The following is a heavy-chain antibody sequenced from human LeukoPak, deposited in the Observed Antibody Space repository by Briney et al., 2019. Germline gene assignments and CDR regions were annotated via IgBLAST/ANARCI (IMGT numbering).Heavy chain of an antibody. J-gene: IGHJ6*02. D-gene: IGHD3-16*02. CDR3: ARLGVWGSYREYYSQGMGV. Sequence: ASVKVSCKASGYTFTSYDINWVRQATGQGLEWMGWMNPNSGNTYYAQKFQGRVTMTRDTSISTAYMEVRSLRSEDTDVYYWARLGVWGSYREYYSQGMGVWGQGTTVTVSS. CDR2: MNPNSGNT. CDR1: GYTFTSYD. V-gene: IGHV1-8*02.